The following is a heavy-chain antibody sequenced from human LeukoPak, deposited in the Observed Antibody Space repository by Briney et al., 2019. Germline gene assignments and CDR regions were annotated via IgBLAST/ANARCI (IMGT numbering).Heavy chain of an antibody. CDR3: ARVSSPPLGSGSYYDFDY. D-gene: IGHD3-10*01. CDR2: MNPNSGNT. J-gene: IGHJ4*02. CDR1: GYTFTSYD. Sequence: ASVKVSCKASGYTFTSYDINWVRQATGQGLEWMGWMNPNSGNTGYAQKFQGRVTMTRNTSISTAYMELSSPRSGDTAVYYCARVSSPPLGSGSYYDFDYWGQGTLVTGSS. V-gene: IGHV1-8*01.